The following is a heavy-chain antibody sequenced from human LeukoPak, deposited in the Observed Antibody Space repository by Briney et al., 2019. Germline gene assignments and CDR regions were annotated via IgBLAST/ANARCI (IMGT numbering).Heavy chain of an antibody. J-gene: IGHJ6*02. CDR1: GYTFTSYD. CDR3: ARDGLYSSGWYGMDV. Sequence: ASVKVSCKASGYTFTSYDINWVRQATGQGLEWMGWMNPNSGNTGYAQNFQGRVTMTRNTPITTAYMELSSLRSEDTAVYYCARDGLYSSGWYGMDVWGQGTTVTVSS. D-gene: IGHD6-19*01. V-gene: IGHV1-8*01. CDR2: MNPNSGNT.